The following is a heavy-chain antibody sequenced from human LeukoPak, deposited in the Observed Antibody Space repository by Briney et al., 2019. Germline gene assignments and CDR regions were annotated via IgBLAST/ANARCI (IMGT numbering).Heavy chain of an antibody. V-gene: IGHV3-23*01. D-gene: IGHD6-13*01. CDR2: ISGGGATS. Sequence: GGPLRLSCAASGFTFSTYAMSWVRQAPGKGLEWFSAISGGGATSYYADSVEGRFTISRDISKNTLYLQMNSLRAEDTAVYYCAKDGSSGIAAAADAFDIWGQGTMVTVSS. CDR3: AKDGSSGIAAAADAFDI. CDR1: GFTFSTYA. J-gene: IGHJ3*02.